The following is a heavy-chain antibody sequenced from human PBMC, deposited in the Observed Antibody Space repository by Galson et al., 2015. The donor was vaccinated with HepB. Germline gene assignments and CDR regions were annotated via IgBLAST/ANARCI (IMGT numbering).Heavy chain of an antibody. J-gene: IGHJ4*02. CDR1: GFTFTSYS. Sequence: SLRLSCAASGFTFTSYSMNWVCQAPGKGLEWVSYISSTSSTIYYADSVKGRFTISRDNAKNSLYLQMNSLRAEDTAVYYCARVPYYRGVDYWGQGTLVSVSS. CDR3: ARVPYYRGVDY. V-gene: IGHV3-48*04. CDR2: ISSTSSTI. D-gene: IGHD3-10*01.